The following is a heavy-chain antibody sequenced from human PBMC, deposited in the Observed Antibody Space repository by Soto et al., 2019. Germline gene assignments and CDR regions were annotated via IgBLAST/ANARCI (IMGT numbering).Heavy chain of an antibody. J-gene: IGHJ3*02. CDR3: ARVLEWELPSYDAFDI. CDR1: GFTFSSYS. Sequence: EVQLVESGGGLVKPGGSLRLSCAASGFTFSSYSMNWVCQAPGKGLEWVSSISSSSSYIYYADSVKGRFTISRDNAKNSLYLQMNSLRAEDTAVYYCARVLEWELPSYDAFDIWGQGTMVTVSS. V-gene: IGHV3-21*01. CDR2: ISSSSSYI. D-gene: IGHD1-26*01.